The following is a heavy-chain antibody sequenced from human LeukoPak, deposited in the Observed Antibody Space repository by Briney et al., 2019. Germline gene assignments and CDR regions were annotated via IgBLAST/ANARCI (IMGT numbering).Heavy chain of an antibody. Sequence: SETLSLTCTVSGGSISSSSYYWGWIRQPPGKGLEWIGSIYYSGSTYYNPSLKSRVTISVDTSKNQFSLKLSSVTAVDTAVYYCARLYGGNSASYYFDYWGQGTLVTVSS. J-gene: IGHJ4*02. CDR3: ARLYGGNSASYYFDY. V-gene: IGHV4-39*01. D-gene: IGHD4-17*01. CDR2: IYYSGST. CDR1: GGSISSSSYY.